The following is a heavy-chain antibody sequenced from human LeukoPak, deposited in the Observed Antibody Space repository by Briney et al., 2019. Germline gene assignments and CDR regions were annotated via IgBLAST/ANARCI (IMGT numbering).Heavy chain of an antibody. CDR1: GFTFSSYE. V-gene: IGHV3-48*03. J-gene: IGHJ4*02. Sequence: PGGSLRLSCAASGFTFSSYEMNWVRQAPGKGLEWVSYISSSGNTIYYADSVKGRFTISRDNSKNTLYLQMNSLRAEDTAIFYCAKESPHFDYWGQGTLVTVSS. CDR3: AKESPHFDY. CDR2: ISSSGNTI.